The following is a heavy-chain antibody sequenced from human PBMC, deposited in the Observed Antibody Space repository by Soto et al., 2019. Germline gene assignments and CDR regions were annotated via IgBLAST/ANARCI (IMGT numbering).Heavy chain of an antibody. CDR1: GFSFRSYA. J-gene: IGHJ4*02. D-gene: IGHD3-10*01. CDR3: AKSGVLLWFGELLSYYFDY. Sequence: VQVLESGGGLVQPGGSLRLSCAASGFSFRSYAMSWVRQAPGKGLEWVSAISGSGGSTYYADSVKGRFTISRDNCKNTLYLQMNSLRAEDTAVYYCAKSGVLLWFGELLSYYFDYWGQGTLVTVSS. CDR2: ISGSGGST. V-gene: IGHV3-23*01.